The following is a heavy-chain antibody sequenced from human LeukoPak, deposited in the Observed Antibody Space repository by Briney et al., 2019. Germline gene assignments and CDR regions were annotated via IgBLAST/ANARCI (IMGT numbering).Heavy chain of an antibody. D-gene: IGHD6-25*01. V-gene: IGHV4-31*03. CDR3: AGGASGWFDP. Sequence: SETLSLTCTVSGGSISSGGYYWSWIRQHPGKGLEWVGYIYYSGSTYYNPSLKSRLTISVDTSKNQFSLKLSSVTAADTAVYYCAGGASGWFDPWGQGTLVTVSS. CDR1: GGSISSGGYY. CDR2: IYYSGST. J-gene: IGHJ5*02.